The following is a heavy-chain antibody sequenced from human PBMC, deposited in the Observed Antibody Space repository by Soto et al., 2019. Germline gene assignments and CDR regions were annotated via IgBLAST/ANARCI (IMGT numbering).Heavy chain of an antibody. Sequence: QVQLVQSGAEVKKPGASVKVSCRASGSTFTAYDINWVRQATGQGLECMGWRNPKSSNTGYEKKFQDRDTMARSNSISTAYMELSRLRSEDTAVYYCAKRRGYGSGGKKAFNIWGQGTVVTVSS. CDR3: AKRRGYGSGGKKAFNI. D-gene: IGHD3-10*01. CDR2: RNPKSSNT. J-gene: IGHJ3*02. CDR1: GSTFTAYD. V-gene: IGHV1-8*01.